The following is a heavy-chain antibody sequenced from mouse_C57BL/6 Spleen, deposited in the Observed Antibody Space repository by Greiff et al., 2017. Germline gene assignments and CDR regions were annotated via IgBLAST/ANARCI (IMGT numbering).Heavy chain of an antibody. V-gene: IGHV1-61*01. Sequence: QVQLQQPGAELVRPGSSVKLSCKASGYTFTSYWMDWVKQRPGQGLEWIGNIYPSDSETHYNQKFKDKATLTVDKSSITAYMQLSSLTSEDSAVYYCARRYGLDYWGQGTTLTVSS. J-gene: IGHJ2*01. CDR3: ARRYGLDY. D-gene: IGHD1-1*01. CDR1: GYTFTSYW. CDR2: IYPSDSET.